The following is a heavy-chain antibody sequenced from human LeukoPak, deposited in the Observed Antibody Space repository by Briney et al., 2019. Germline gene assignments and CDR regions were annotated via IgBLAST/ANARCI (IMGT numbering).Heavy chain of an antibody. CDR1: GFTFSGYA. J-gene: IGHJ3*02. CDR3: AVSGSGAFDI. D-gene: IGHD3-10*01. CDR2: ISGSGGNT. Sequence: PGGSLRLSCAASGFTFSGYAMTWVRQAPERGLEWVSSISGSGGNTYYADSVKGRFTISRDNAKNTLYLQMNSLRAEDTAVYYCAVSGSGAFDIWGQGTMVTVSS. V-gene: IGHV3-23*01.